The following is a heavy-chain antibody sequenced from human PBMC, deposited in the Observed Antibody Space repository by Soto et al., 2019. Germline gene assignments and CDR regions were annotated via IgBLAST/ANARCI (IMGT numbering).Heavy chain of an antibody. CDR1: GGSISSGGYY. V-gene: IGHV4-31*03. CDR2: IYYSGST. J-gene: IGHJ4*02. D-gene: IGHD6-13*01. Sequence: SETLSLTCTVSGGSISSGGYYWSWIRQHPGKGLEWIGYIYYSGSTYYNPSLKSRVTISVDTSKNQFSLKLSSVTAADTAVYYCARVDRAAAGLDYWGQGTLVTVSS. CDR3: ARVDRAAAGLDY.